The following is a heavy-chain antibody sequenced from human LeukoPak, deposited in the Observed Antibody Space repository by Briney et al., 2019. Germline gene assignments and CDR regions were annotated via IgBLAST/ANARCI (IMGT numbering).Heavy chain of an antibody. CDR2: INPSSGGT. Sequence: ASVKVSCKASGYTFTGYYMHWVRQAPGQGLEWMGWINPSSGGTNYAQKFQGRVTMTRDTSISTAYMELSRLRSDDTAVYYCARGFYAIGATPEVEGAMDVWGQGTTVTVSS. J-gene: IGHJ6*02. V-gene: IGHV1-2*02. CDR3: ARGFYAIGATPEVEGAMDV. D-gene: IGHD2/OR15-2a*01. CDR1: GYTFTGYY.